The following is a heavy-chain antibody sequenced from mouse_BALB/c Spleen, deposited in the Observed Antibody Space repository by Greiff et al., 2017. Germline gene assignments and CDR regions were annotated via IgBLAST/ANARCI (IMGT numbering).Heavy chain of an antibody. J-gene: IGHJ4*01. Sequence: VKLMESGPGLVQPSQSLSITCTVSGFSLTSYGVHWVRQSPGKGLEWLGVIWSGGSTDYNAAFISRLSISKDNSKSQVFFKMNSLQANDTAIYYCARIYYDYDSYAMDYWGQGTSVTVSS. D-gene: IGHD2-4*01. V-gene: IGHV2-2*02. CDR2: IWSGGST. CDR3: ARIYYDYDSYAMDY. CDR1: GFSLTSYG.